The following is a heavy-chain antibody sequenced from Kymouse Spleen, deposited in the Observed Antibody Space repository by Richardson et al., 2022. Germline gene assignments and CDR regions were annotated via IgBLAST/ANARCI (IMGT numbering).Heavy chain of an antibody. J-gene: IGHJ3*02. Sequence: QVQLQQWGAGLLKPSETLSLTCAVYGGSFSGYYWSWIRQPPGKGLEWIGEINHSGSTNYNPSLKSRVTISVDTSKNQFSLKLSSVTAADTAVYYCARGRRLQAFDIWGQGTMVTVSS. D-gene: IGHD5-24*01,IGHD6-25*01. CDR1: GGSFSGYY. CDR3: ARGRRLQAFDI. V-gene: IGHV4-34*01. CDR2: INHSGST.